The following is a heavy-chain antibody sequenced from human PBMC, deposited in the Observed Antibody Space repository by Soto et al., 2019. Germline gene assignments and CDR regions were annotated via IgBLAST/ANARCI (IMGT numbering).Heavy chain of an antibody. V-gene: IGHV4-31*03. D-gene: IGHD3-10*01. CDR2: IYYSGST. J-gene: IGHJ6*02. Sequence: NPSETLSLTCTVSGGSISSGGYYWSWIRQHPGKGLEWIGYIYYSGSTYYNPSLKSRVTISVDTSKNQFSLKLSSVTAADTAVYYCARVGGVGTYYYGSGSYPNYGMDVWGQGTTVTVSS. CDR1: GGSISSGGYY. CDR3: ARVGGVGTYYYGSGSYPNYGMDV.